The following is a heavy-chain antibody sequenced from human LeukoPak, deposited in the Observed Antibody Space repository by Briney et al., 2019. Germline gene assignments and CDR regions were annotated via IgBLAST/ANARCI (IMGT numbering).Heavy chain of an antibody. CDR1: GFSVSNNY. CDR3: AREASIVVRCSDY. CDR2: IYSGGST. Sequence: GGSLRLSCAASGFSVSNNYMSWVRQAPGKGLEWVSVIYSGGSTFYADSVKGRFTISRDNSKNTLYLQMNSLRAEDTAVYYCAREASIVVRCSDYWGQGTLVTVSS. V-gene: IGHV3-66*01. D-gene: IGHD6-6*01. J-gene: IGHJ4*02.